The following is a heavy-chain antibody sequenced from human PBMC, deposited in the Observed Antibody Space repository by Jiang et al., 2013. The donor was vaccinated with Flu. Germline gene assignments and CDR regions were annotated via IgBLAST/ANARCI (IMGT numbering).Heavy chain of an antibody. Sequence: SYWIGWVRQMPGKGLEWMGIIYPGDSDTRYSPSFQGQVTISADKSISTAYLQWSSLKASDTAMYYCARLEFGESLYYFDYWGQGTLVTVSS. J-gene: IGHJ4*02. CDR2: IYPGDSDT. CDR3: ARLEFGESLYYFDY. CDR1: SYW. D-gene: IGHD3-10*01. V-gene: IGHV5-51*01.